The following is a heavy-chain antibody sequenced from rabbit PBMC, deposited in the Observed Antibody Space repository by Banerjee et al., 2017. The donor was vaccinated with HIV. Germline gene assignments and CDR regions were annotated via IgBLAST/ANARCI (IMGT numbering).Heavy chain of an antibody. V-gene: IGHV1S45*01. CDR2: INAVTGKA. J-gene: IGHJ6*01. CDR1: GFSFSIKAV. D-gene: IGHD1-1*01. Sequence: EQLVESGGGLVQPEGSLQLSCTASGFSFSIKAVMCWVRPTPGKGLEWIACINAVTGKAVYASWAKGRFTFSKTSSTTVTLQMTRLTAADTATYFCARDTSSSFSSYGMDLWGPGTLVTVS. CDR3: ARDTSSSFSSYGMDL.